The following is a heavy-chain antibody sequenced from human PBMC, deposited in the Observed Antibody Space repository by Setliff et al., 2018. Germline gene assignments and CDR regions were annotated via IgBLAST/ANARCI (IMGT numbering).Heavy chain of an antibody. D-gene: IGHD3-22*01. CDR2: IYTSGST. V-gene: IGHV4-61*02. Sequence: SETLSLTCTVSGGSISSGSYYWSWIRQPAGKGLEWIGRIYTSGSTNYNPSLKSRVTISVDTSKNQFSLKLSSVTAADTAVYCCARGGWYSSSWYWYYDSSGYYLFDYWGQGTLVTVSS. CDR3: ARGGWYSSSWYWYYDSSGYYLFDY. J-gene: IGHJ4*02. CDR1: GGSISSGSYY.